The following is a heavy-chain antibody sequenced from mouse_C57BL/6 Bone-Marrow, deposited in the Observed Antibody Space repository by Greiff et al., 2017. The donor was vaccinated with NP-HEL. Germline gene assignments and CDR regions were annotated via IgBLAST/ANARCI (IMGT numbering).Heavy chain of an antibody. CDR1: GFTFSDYY. D-gene: IGHD1-1*01. CDR3: ARDYYGNSYRWYVDV. CDR2: INYDGSST. J-gene: IGHJ1*03. Sequence: DVQLVESEGGLVQPGSSMKLSCTASGFTFSDYYMAWVRQVPEKGLEWVANINYDGSSTYYLASLKSRFIISRDNAKNILYLQMSSLKSEDTATYYCARDYYGNSYRWYVDVWGTGTTVTVSS. V-gene: IGHV5-16*01.